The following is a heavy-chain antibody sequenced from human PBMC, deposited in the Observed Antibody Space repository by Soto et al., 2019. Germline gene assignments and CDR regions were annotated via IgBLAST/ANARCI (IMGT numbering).Heavy chain of an antibody. J-gene: IGHJ5*02. CDR2: IIPILGIA. Sequence: SVKVSCKASGGTFSSYTISWVRQAPGQGLEWMGRIIPILGIANYAQKFQGRVTITADKSTSTAYMELSSLRSEDTAVYYCATGLGYCSSTSCYHWFDPWGQGTLVTVSS. V-gene: IGHV1-69*02. CDR3: ATGLGYCSSTSCYHWFDP. CDR1: GGTFSSYT. D-gene: IGHD2-2*01.